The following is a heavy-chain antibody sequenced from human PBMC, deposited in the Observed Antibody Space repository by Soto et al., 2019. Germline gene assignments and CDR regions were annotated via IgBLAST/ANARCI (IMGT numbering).Heavy chain of an antibody. V-gene: IGHV3-30-3*01. Sequence: GGSLRLSCAASGFTFSSYAMHWVRQAPGKGLEWVAVISYDGSNKYYADSVKGRFTISRDNSKNTLYLQMNSLRAEDTAVYYCAREGSGYSSSWYEALRNGMDVWGQGTTVTVSS. CDR2: ISYDGSNK. J-gene: IGHJ6*02. D-gene: IGHD6-13*01. CDR1: GFTFSSYA. CDR3: AREGSGYSSSWYEALRNGMDV.